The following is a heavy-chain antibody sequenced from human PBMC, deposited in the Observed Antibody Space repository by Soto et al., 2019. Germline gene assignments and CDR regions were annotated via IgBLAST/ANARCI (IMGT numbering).Heavy chain of an antibody. CDR2: IYYSGST. CDR1: GGSISDY. J-gene: IGHJ4*02. CDR3: ARAIAAAGTPSFDY. D-gene: IGHD6-13*01. V-gene: IGHV4-31*03. Sequence: SETLSLTCTVSGGSISDYWSWVRQHPGKGLEWIGYIYYSGSTYYNPSLKSRVTISVDTSKNQFSLKLSSVTAADTAVYYCARAIAAAGTPSFDYWGQGTLVTVSS.